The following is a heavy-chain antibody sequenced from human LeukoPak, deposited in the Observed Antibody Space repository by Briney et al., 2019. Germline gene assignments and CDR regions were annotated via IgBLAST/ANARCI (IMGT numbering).Heavy chain of an antibody. Sequence: PSETLSLTCTVSGGSISSGSYYWSWIRQPAGKGLEWIGRMYTSGSTNYNPSLKSRVTISVDTSKNQLSLKLSSVTAADTAVYYCARGGGYCSGGSCYSSFDYWGQGTLVTVSS. J-gene: IGHJ4*02. V-gene: IGHV4-61*02. CDR3: ARGGGYCSGGSCYSSFDY. CDR2: MYTSGST. CDR1: GGSISSGSYY. D-gene: IGHD2-15*01.